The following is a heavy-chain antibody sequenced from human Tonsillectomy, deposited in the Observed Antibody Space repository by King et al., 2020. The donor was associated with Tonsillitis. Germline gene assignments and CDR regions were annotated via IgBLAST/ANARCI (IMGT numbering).Heavy chain of an antibody. CDR3: ARDRSHENGMDV. V-gene: IGHV3-30*03. CDR1: GFTLSSHN. CDR2: ISYDGRDK. J-gene: IGHJ6*02. Sequence: VQLVESGGGVVQPGRSLRLSCAASGFTLSSHNMHWVRQAPGKGLEWVALISYDGRDKYYADSVKGRFTISRDKSKNTLSLQMNSLRSEDTAVYYCARDRSHENGMDVWGQGTTVTVSS.